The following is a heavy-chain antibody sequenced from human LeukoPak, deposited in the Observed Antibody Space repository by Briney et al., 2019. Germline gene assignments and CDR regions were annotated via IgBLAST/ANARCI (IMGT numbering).Heavy chain of an antibody. CDR1: GGSFSGYY. V-gene: IGHV4-34*01. D-gene: IGHD2-15*01. Sequence: SETLSLTCAVYGGSFSGYYWSWIRQPPGKGLEWIGEINHSGSTNYNPSLKSRVTISVDTSKNQLSLKLSSVTAADTAVYYCASLYCSGGSCYSGFDYWGQGTLVTVSS. J-gene: IGHJ4*02. CDR3: ASLYCSGGSCYSGFDY. CDR2: INHSGST.